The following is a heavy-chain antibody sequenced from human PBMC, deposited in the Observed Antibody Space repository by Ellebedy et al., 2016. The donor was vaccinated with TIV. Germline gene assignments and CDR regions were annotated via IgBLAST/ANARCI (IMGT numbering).Heavy chain of an antibody. CDR2: ISGSGGST. V-gene: IGHV3-23*01. D-gene: IGHD6-13*01. CDR1: GFTFSSYA. J-gene: IGHJ6*04. CDR3: AKDLLGHLAAAGCGV. Sequence: GGSLRLXXAASGFTFSSYAMSWVRQAPGKGLEWVSAISGSGGSTYYADSVKGRFTISRDNSKNTLYLQMNSLRAEDTAVYYCAKDLLGHLAAAGCGVWGKGTTVTVSS.